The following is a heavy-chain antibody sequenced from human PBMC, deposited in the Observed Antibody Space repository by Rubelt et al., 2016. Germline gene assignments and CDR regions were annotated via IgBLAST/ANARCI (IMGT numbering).Heavy chain of an antibody. J-gene: IGHJ4*02. Sequence: QLQLQESGPGLVKPSETLSLTCTVSGGSISSYYWSWIRQPPGKGLEWIGYIYYSGSTNYNPSLKSRVTISVDTSKNQFSLKRSSVTAADTAVYYCAGGITIFGVASGYFDYWGQGTLVTVSS. CDR3: AGGITIFGVASGYFDY. CDR2: IYYSGST. D-gene: IGHD3-3*01. V-gene: IGHV4-59*01. CDR1: GGSISSYY.